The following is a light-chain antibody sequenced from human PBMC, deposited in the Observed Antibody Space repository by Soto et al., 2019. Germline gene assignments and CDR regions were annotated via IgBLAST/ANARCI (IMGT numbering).Light chain of an antibody. CDR2: DVS. CDR1: SSDVGGYNY. V-gene: IGLV2-14*01. Sequence: QSVLTQPASVSGSPGQSITISCTGTSSDVGGYNYVSWYQQHPGKAPKLMIFDVSHRPSGVSNRFYGPKSGSTASLTISGFQAEYEADYFCCSFTRSRTGIFGGGT. J-gene: IGLJ2*01. CDR3: CSFTRSRTGI.